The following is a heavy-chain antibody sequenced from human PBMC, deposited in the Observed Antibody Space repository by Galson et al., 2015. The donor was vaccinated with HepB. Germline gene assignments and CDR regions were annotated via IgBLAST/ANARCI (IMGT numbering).Heavy chain of an antibody. D-gene: IGHD3-22*01. CDR1: GYSFTSYW. V-gene: IGHV5-51*03. Sequence: QSGAEVKKPGESLKISCKGSGYSFTSYWIGWVRQMPGKGLEWMGIIYPGDSDTRYSPSFQGQVTISADKSISTAYLQWSSLKASDTAMYYCARRYYYDSSGYWDPVYNWFDPWGQGTLVTVSS. J-gene: IGHJ5*02. CDR3: ARRYYYDSSGYWDPVYNWFDP. CDR2: IYPGDSDT.